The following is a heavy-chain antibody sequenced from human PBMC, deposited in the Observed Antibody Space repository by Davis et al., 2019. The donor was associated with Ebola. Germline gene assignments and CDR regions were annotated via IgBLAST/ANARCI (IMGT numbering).Heavy chain of an antibody. Sequence: GGSLRLSCAASGFTFSSYSMTWVRQAPGKGLEWVSSISGGSSYIYYADSEKGRFTISRDNAKSSLFLQMNSLRADDTAVYFCVRDGRLERQEGYYYGLDVWGQGTTVTVSS. CDR1: GFTFSSYS. CDR3: VRDGRLERQEGYYYGLDV. V-gene: IGHV3-21*01. J-gene: IGHJ6*02. D-gene: IGHD1-1*01. CDR2: ISGGSSYI.